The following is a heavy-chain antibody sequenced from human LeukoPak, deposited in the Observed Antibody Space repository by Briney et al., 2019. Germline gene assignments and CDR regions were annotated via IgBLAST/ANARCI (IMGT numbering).Heavy chain of an antibody. J-gene: IGHJ5*02. CDR3: ARDANWFDP. CDR2: IKQDGSEK. Sequence: GGSLRLSCAASGCTFSSYWMSWVRQAPGKGLEWVANIKQDGSEKYYVDSVKGRFTISRDNAKNSLYLQMNSLRAEDTAVYYCARDANWFDPWGQGTLVTVSS. V-gene: IGHV3-7*01. CDR1: GCTFSSYW.